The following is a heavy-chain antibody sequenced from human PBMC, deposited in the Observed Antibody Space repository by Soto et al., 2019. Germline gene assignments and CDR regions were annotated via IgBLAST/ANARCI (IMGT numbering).Heavy chain of an antibody. V-gene: IGHV3-23*01. CDR1: GFTFSSYA. CDR2: ISGSGGST. D-gene: IGHD3-22*01. J-gene: IGHJ6*02. CDR3: AANRGYNYYYGMDV. Sequence: EVQLLESGGGLVQPGGSLRLSCAASGFTFSSYAMSWVRQAPEKGLEWVSAISGSGGSTYYADSVKGRFTISRDNSKNTLYLQMNSLRAEDTAVYCCAANRGYNYYYGMDVWGQGTTVTVSS.